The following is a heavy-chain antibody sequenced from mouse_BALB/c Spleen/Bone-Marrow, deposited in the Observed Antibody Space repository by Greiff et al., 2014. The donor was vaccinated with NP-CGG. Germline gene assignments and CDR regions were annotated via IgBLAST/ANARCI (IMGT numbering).Heavy chain of an antibody. Sequence: LVESGAELVRPGTSVKVSCKASGHAFTNYLLEWVKQRPGQGLEWIGVINPGSGGTKYNEKFKGKATLTVDKSSSTAYMQLSSLTSDDSAVYFCARRNRDYYAMDYWGQGTSVTVSP. J-gene: IGHJ4*01. V-gene: IGHV1-54*01. CDR2: INPGSGGT. CDR3: ARRNRDYYAMDY. CDR1: GHAFTNYL.